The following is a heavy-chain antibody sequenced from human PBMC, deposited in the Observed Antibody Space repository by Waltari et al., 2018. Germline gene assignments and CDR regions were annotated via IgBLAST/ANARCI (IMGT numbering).Heavy chain of an antibody. Sequence: GSTYYNPSLKSRVTISVDTSKNQFSLKLSSVTAADTAVYYCARGGAGSYGYWGQGTLVTVSS. D-gene: IGHD3-16*01. CDR2: GST. J-gene: IGHJ4*02. V-gene: IGHV4-39*07. CDR3: ARGGAGSYGY.